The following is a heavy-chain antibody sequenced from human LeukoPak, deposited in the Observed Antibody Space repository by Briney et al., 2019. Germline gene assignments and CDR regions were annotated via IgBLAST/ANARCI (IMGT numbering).Heavy chain of an antibody. CDR1: GGTFSSYA. CDR2: IIPIFGTA. Sequence: GASVKVSCKASGGTFSSYAISWVRQAPGQGLEWMGGIIPIFGTANYAQKFQGRVTITADESTSTAYMELSSLRSEDTAMYYCASRDWNPGVDYWGQGTLVTVSS. J-gene: IGHJ4*02. D-gene: IGHD1-1*01. V-gene: IGHV1-69*13. CDR3: ASRDWNPGVDY.